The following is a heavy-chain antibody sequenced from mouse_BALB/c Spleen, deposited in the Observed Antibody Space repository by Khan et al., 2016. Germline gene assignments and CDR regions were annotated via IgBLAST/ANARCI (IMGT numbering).Heavy chain of an antibody. CDR1: GHPFTSYW. J-gene: IGHJ2*01. D-gene: IGHD1-1*01. CDR2: IDPYDGET. CDR3: ARGSTDFDY. Sequence: QVQLQQPGAELVRPGASVKLSCKASGHPFTSYWMNWFKQRPEQGLEWIGRIDPYDGETHYDQKFKDKAILTVDKSSSTAYMQLSRLTSEDSAVYYCARGSTDFDYWGRGTTLTVTS. V-gene: IGHV1-74*01.